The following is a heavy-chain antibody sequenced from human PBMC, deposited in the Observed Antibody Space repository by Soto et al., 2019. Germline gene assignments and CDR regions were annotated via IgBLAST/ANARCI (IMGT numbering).Heavy chain of an antibody. V-gene: IGHV6-1*01. CDR1: GDSVSSNSAA. J-gene: IGHJ6*02. CDR3: ARDYSNLPPPPPPQYYYYYYGMDV. Sequence: PSQTLSLTCAISGDSVSSNSAAWNWIRQSPSRGLEWLGRTYYRSKWYNDYAVSVKSRITINPDTSKNQFSLQLNSVTPEDTAVYYCARDYSNLPPPPPPQYYYYYYGMDVWGQGTTVTVSS. CDR2: TYYRSKWYN. D-gene: IGHD4-4*01.